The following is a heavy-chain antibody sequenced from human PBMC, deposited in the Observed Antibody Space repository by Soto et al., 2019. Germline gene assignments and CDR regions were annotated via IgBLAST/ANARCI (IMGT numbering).Heavy chain of an antibody. CDR3: AKDAREVGQQLVPRNYYPDYYYYGMDV. V-gene: IGHV3-15*07. J-gene: IGHJ6*02. D-gene: IGHD6-13*01. Sequence: WGSLRLSCAASGFTFTRAWLNWVRQAPGKGLEWVGRAKSEINGGAVDYAAPVKGRFTISRDNSKNTLYLQMNSLRAEDTAVYYCAKDAREVGQQLVPRNYYPDYYYYGMDVWGQGTTVTVSS. CDR1: GFTFTRAW. CDR2: AKSEINGGAV.